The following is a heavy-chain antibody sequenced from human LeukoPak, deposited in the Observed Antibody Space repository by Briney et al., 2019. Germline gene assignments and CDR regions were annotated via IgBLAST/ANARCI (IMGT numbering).Heavy chain of an antibody. CDR3: ARDRLVAGTYYYYGMDV. CDR1: GGTFNSYA. V-gene: IGHV1-69*17. Sequence: SVKVSFKASGGTFNSYAISWVRQAPGQGVEWMGRIIPIFGIANYAQKFQGRVTITADKSTSTAYMELSSLRSEDTAVYYCARDRLVAGTYYYYGMDVWGQGTTVTVSS. CDR2: IIPIFGIA. J-gene: IGHJ6*02. D-gene: IGHD6-19*01.